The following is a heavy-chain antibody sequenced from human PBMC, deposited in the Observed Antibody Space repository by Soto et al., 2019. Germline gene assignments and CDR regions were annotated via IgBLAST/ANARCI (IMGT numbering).Heavy chain of an antibody. V-gene: IGHV4-59*01. CDR3: ATGFEGYFDY. J-gene: IGHJ4*02. CDR1: GGTMSNYY. CDR2: IYYSGST. Sequence: ETLSLTCTLSGGTMSNYYWNWIRQPPGKGLEWIGYIYYSGSTNYNPSLKSRVTISVDTSKNQFYLKLSSVTAADTAVYYCATGFEGYFDYWGQGTLVTVSS.